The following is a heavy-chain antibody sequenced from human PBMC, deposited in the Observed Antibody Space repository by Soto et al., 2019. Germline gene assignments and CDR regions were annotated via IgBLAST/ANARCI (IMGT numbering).Heavy chain of an antibody. J-gene: IGHJ6*02. V-gene: IGHV3-30*03. Sequence: PGGSLRLSCAASGFTFISYGMHWVRQAPGKGLEWVAVISYDGSNKYYAACVKGRFTVSRDNAQKSLYLQMNNLRVEDTAIYYCARAYSGRLPRRADYYYAMDVWGRGTTVTVSS. CDR1: GFTFISYG. CDR2: ISYDGSNK. D-gene: IGHD2-15*01. CDR3: ARAYSGRLPRRADYYYAMDV.